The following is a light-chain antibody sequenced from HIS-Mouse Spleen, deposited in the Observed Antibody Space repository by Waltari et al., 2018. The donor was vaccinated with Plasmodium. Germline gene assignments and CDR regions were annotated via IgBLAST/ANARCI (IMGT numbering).Light chain of an antibody. V-gene: IGKV1-33*01. CDR1: QDISNY. Sequence: DIQMTQSPSSLSASVGDRVTITCQASQDISNYLNWYQQKPGKAPKPLIYDASNLETGVTSRFSGSGSGTDFTVTISSLQPEDSATYYCQQYDNLPPLFTFGPGTKVDIK. CDR2: DAS. J-gene: IGKJ3*01. CDR3: QQYDNLPPLFT.